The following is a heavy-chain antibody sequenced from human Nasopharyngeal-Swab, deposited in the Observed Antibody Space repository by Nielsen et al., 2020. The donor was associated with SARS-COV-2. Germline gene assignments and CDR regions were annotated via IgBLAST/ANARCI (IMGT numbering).Heavy chain of an antibody. J-gene: IGHJ5*02. CDR1: GFTFSSYS. CDR3: ARELYSSSSGIGYNWFDP. D-gene: IGHD6-6*01. V-gene: IGHV3-53*01. CDR2: IYPGGST. Sequence: GESLKISCAASGFTFSSYSMNWVRQAPGKGLEWVSIIYPGGSTFYADSVKGRFIISRDNSKNTLYLQMDSLRAEDTAVYYCARELYSSSSGIGYNWFDPWGQGTLVTVSS.